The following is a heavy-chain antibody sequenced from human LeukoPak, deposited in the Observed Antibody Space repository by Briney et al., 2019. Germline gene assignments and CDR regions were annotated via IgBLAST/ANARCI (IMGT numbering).Heavy chain of an antibody. Sequence: SVKVSCKASGGTFSSYAISWVRQAPGQGLEWMGRIVPILGIANYAQKFQGRVTITADKSTSTAYMELSSLRSEDTAVYYCAREVSDTTMVSYYYGMDVWGQGTTVTVSS. CDR1: GGTFSSYA. J-gene: IGHJ6*02. D-gene: IGHD5-18*01. CDR2: IVPILGIA. CDR3: AREVSDTTMVSYYYGMDV. V-gene: IGHV1-69*04.